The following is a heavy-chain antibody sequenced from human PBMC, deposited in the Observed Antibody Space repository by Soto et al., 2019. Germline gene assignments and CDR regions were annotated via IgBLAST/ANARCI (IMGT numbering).Heavy chain of an antibody. CDR1: GFTFSSSS. CDR3: ARDPRLLNYDSSGYDITS. Sequence: EVHLVESGGGMVQPGGSLRLSCAASGFTFSSSSMNWVRQAPGKALEWVGYISYTYSTIYYADSVKGRFTISRDHAGNSLYLQMDRLRDEDTAVYYCARDPRLLNYDSSGYDITSWGQGTLVTVSS. CDR2: ISYTYSTI. D-gene: IGHD3-22*01. J-gene: IGHJ5*02. V-gene: IGHV3-48*02.